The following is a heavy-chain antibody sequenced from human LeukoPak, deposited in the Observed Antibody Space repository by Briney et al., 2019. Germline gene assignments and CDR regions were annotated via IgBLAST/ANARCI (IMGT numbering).Heavy chain of an antibody. CDR3: VREVFFQFDY. V-gene: IGHV3-9*01. CDR1: GFTFDDYA. Sequence: GGSLRLSCAASGFTFDDYAMHWVRQAPGKGLEWVSGISWNSGGIGYADSVKGRFTISRDNAKNSLFLQMNSLRAEDAAVYYCVREVFFQFDYWGQGAPVTVSS. CDR2: ISWNSGGI. J-gene: IGHJ4*02.